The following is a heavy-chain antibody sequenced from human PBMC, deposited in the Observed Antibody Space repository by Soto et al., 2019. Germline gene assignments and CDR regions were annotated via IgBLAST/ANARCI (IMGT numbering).Heavy chain of an antibody. J-gene: IGHJ6*02. Sequence: GGSLRLSCAASGFTFSSYAMHWVRQAPGKGLEWVAVISYDGSNKYYADSVKGRFTISRDNSKNTLYLQMNSLRAEDTAVYYCARPEYSSSYYYYGMDVWGQGTTVTGSS. CDR1: GFTFSSYA. V-gene: IGHV3-30*04. D-gene: IGHD6-6*01. CDR2: ISYDGSNK. CDR3: ARPEYSSSYYYYGMDV.